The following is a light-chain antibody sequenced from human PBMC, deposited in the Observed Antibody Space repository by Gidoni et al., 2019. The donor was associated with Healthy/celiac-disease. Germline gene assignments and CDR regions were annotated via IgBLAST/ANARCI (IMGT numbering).Light chain of an antibody. CDR2: AAS. CDR1: QSISSY. Sequence: DIQINQSPSSLSASVGDRVTITCRASQSISSYLNWYQQKPGKAPKLLIYAASSLQSGVPSRFSGSGSGTDFTLTISSLQPEDFATYYCQQSYSTLLPFGGGTKVEIK. V-gene: IGKV1-39*01. CDR3: QQSYSTLLP. J-gene: IGKJ4*01.